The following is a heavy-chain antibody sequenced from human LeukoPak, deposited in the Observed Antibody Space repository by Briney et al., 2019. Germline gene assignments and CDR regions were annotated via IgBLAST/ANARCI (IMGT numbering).Heavy chain of an antibody. CDR2: INPNSGGT. CDR1: GCTFTGYY. Sequence: ASVKVSCKASGCTFTGYYMHWVRQAPGQGLEWMGWINPNSGGTNYAQKFQGRVTMTRDTSISTAYMELSRLRSDDTAVYYCARNRMDCSSTSCYPYGMDVWGQGTTVTVSS. V-gene: IGHV1-2*02. J-gene: IGHJ6*02. CDR3: ARNRMDCSSTSCYPYGMDV. D-gene: IGHD2-2*01.